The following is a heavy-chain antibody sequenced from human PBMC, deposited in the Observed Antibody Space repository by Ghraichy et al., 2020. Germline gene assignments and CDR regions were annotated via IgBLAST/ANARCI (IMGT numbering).Heavy chain of an antibody. CDR2: VWYDASNQ. CDR1: GFTFSNYG. CDR3: ARGSDCSGDTCSPDAFDL. J-gene: IGHJ3*01. D-gene: IGHD2-15*01. V-gene: IGHV3-33*01. Sequence: LSLTCAASGFTFSNYGMHWVRQAPGKGLEWVAVVWYDASNQYYAESVKGRFTISRDNSKNTLFLQMKRLRAEDTAAYYCARGSDCSGDTCSPDAFDLWGQGTMVTVSS.